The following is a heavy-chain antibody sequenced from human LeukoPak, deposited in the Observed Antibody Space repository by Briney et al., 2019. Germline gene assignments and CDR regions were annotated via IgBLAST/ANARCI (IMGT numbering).Heavy chain of an antibody. CDR1: GGSISSYY. Sequence: SETLSLTCTVSGGSISSYYWSWIRQPPGKGLEWIGYIYYSGSTNYNPSLKSRVTISVDTSKNQFSLKLSSVTAADTAVYYCARDLFTTGWFDPWGQGTLVTVSS. J-gene: IGHJ5*02. D-gene: IGHD1-1*01. CDR3: ARDLFTTGWFDP. V-gene: IGHV4-59*12. CDR2: IYYSGST.